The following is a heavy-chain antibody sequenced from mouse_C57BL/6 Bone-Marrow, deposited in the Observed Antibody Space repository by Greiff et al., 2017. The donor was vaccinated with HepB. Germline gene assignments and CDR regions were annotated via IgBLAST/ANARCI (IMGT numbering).Heavy chain of an antibody. D-gene: IGHD1-1*01. Sequence: EVKLMESEGGLVQPGSSMKLSCTASGFTFSDYYMAWVRQVPEKGLEWVANINYDGSSTYYLDSLKSRFIISRDNAKNILYLQMSSLKSEDTATYYCARARPTVVATPDWYFDVWGTGTTVTVSS. V-gene: IGHV5-16*01. CDR3: ARARPTVVATPDWYFDV. CDR2: INYDGSST. CDR1: GFTFSDYY. J-gene: IGHJ1*03.